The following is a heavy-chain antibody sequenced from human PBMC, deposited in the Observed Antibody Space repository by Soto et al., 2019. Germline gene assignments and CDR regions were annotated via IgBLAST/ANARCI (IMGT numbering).Heavy chain of an antibody. D-gene: IGHD3-10*01. CDR3: ARGGEVRGVPNDAFDI. CDR2: IYYSGST. CDR1: GGSISSGGYY. J-gene: IGHJ3*02. Sequence: QVQLQESGPGLVKPSQTLSLTCTVSGGSISSGGYYWSWIRQHPGKGLEWIGYIYYSGSTYYNPSLKSRVTISVDTSKNQFSLKLSSVTAADTAVYYCARGGEVRGVPNDAFDIWGQGTMVTVSS. V-gene: IGHV4-31*03.